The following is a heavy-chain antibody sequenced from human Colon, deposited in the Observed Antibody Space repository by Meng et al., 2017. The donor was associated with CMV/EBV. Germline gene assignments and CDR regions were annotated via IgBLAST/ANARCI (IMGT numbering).Heavy chain of an antibody. CDR1: GYSFTGHW. D-gene: IGHD3-3*02. CDR3: ARGVLADFDY. Sequence: GGSLRLSCKGSGYSFTGHWFAWVRQTPGKGLEWMGIIYPADSNTRYSPSFQGHVTISADKSTSTAYLQWSSLKASDTAMYYSARGVLADFDYWGQGALVTVSS. J-gene: IGHJ4*02. V-gene: IGHV5-51*01. CDR2: IYPADSNT.